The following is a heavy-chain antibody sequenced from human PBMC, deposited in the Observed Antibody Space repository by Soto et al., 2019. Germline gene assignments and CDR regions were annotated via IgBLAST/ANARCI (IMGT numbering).Heavy chain of an antibody. CDR1: GRSISSVNYY. CDR3: ARYGSGECNRGSCYSPFDY. V-gene: IGHV4-30-4*01. Sequence: QVQLQESGPGLVKPSQTLSLTCTVSGRSISSVNYYWSWIRQPPGKGLEWIGYIYYSGSTYYNPSLMSRVTISVDTSNNQFSLKLSSVTAADTAVYYCARYGSGECNRGSCYSPFDYWGQGTLVTVSS. J-gene: IGHJ4*02. CDR2: IYYSGST. D-gene: IGHD2-15*01.